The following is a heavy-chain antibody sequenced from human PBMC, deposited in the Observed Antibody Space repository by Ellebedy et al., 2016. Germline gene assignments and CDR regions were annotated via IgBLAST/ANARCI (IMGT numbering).Heavy chain of an antibody. CDR1: GGSFSGYY. CDR2: INHSGST. J-gene: IGHJ6*02. V-gene: IGHV4-34*01. D-gene: IGHD3-10*01. Sequence: SETLSLXXAVYGGSFSGYYWSWIRQPPGKGLEWIGEINHSGSTNYNPSLKSRVTISVDTSKNQFSLKLSSVTAADTAVYYCARMPGMVRGAPNYYYYGMDVWGQGTTVTVSS. CDR3: ARMPGMVRGAPNYYYYGMDV.